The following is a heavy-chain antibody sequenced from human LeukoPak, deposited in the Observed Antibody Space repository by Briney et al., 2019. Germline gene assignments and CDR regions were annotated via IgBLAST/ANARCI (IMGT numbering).Heavy chain of an antibody. J-gene: IGHJ5*02. D-gene: IGHD2-2*03. CDR3: ARVNLDKEHWFDP. CDR2: IIPIFGTA. V-gene: IGHV1-69*13. CDR1: GGTFSSYA. Sequence: GASVKVSCKASGGTFSSYAISWVRQAPGQGLEWMGGIIPIFGTANYAQKFQGRVTITADESTSTAYMELSSLRSEDMAVYYCARVNLDKEHWFDPGGQGTLVTVSS.